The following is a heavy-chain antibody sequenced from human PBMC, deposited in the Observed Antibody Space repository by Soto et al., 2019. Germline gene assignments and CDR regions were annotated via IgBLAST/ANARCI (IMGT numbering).Heavy chain of an antibody. J-gene: IGHJ5*02. CDR3: AKDPHDIVLMVYAISSWFDP. D-gene: IGHD2-8*01. Sequence: EVQLLESGGGLVQPGGSLRLSCAASGFTFSSYAMSWVRQAPGKGLEWVSAISGSGGSTYYADSVKGRFTISRDNSKNTLYLQMNSLRAEETAVYYCAKDPHDIVLMVYAISSWFDPWGQGTLVTVSS. CDR1: GFTFSSYA. V-gene: IGHV3-23*01. CDR2: ISGSGGST.